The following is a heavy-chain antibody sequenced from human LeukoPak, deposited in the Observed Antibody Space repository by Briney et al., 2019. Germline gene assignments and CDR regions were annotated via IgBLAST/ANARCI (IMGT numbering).Heavy chain of an antibody. CDR3: ARGVRPDYDFWSGYPYSYYFDY. D-gene: IGHD3-3*01. CDR2: INHSGST. CDR1: GGPFSGYY. V-gene: IGHV4-34*01. Sequence: SETLSLTCAVYGGPFSGYYWSWIRQPPGKGLEWIGEINHSGSTNYNPSLKSRVTISVDTSKNQFSLKLSSVTAADTAVYYCARGVRPDYDFWSGYPYSYYFDYWGQGTLVTVSS. J-gene: IGHJ4*02.